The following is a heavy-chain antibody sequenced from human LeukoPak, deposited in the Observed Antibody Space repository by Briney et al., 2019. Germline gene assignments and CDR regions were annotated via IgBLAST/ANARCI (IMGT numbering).Heavy chain of an antibody. D-gene: IGHD1-7*01. CDR1: GESVSGNDAA. Sequence: SQTLSLTCAISGESVSGNDAAWSWIRQSPSRGLEWLGRTYYRSKWYNDFAVSVKSRIIINPDTSKNQFSLQLNSVTPEDTAVYYCARGELQGNNWFDPWGQGTLVTVSS. CDR3: ARGELQGNNWFDP. V-gene: IGHV6-1*01. CDR2: TYYRSKWYN. J-gene: IGHJ5*02.